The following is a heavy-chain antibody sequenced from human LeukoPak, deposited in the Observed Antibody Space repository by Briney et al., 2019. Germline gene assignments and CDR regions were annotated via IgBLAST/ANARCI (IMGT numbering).Heavy chain of an antibody. D-gene: IGHD1-26*01. CDR1: GGSISSGGYY. Sequence: SETLSLTCTVSGGSISSGGYYWNWIRQHPGKGLEWIGFIYHTGRTDYNPSLKSRLTISVDTSKNQFSLKLSSVTAADTAVYYCASAPSGSYSDYWGQGILVTVSS. J-gene: IGHJ4*02. CDR3: ASAPSGSYSDY. V-gene: IGHV4-31*03. CDR2: IYHTGRT.